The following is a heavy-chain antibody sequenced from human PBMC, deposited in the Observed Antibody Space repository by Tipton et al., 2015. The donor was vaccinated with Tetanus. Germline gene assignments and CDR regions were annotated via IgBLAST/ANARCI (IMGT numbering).Heavy chain of an antibody. V-gene: IGHV1-2*02. CDR2: IDPDTGDT. J-gene: IGHJ4*02. Sequence: QSGAEVKKPGASVKVSCKASGYTFTGYYIHWVRQAPGQGLEWMGWIDPDTGDTNYAQKFQGRVTMARDTSISTAYVELSRLRSDDTAVYYCARKGARRDVYNYFDYWGQGTLVTFSS. D-gene: IGHD5-24*01. CDR1: GYTFTGYY. CDR3: ARKGARRDVYNYFDY.